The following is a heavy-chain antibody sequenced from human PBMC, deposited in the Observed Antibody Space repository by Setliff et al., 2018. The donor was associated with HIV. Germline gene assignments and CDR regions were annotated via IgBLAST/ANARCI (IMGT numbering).Heavy chain of an antibody. D-gene: IGHD3-3*01. CDR3: ARHVVVFGVVIIVDYYMDV. J-gene: IGHJ6*03. V-gene: IGHV4-59*08. CDR2: IYYSGST. CDR1: GGSISSYY. Sequence: PSETLSLTCTVSGGSISSYYWTWIRQHPGKGLEWIGYIYYSGSTDYNPSLKSRVTISVDTSKNQFSLKLSSVTAADTAVYYCARHVVVFGVVIIVDYYMDVWGKGTTVTVSS.